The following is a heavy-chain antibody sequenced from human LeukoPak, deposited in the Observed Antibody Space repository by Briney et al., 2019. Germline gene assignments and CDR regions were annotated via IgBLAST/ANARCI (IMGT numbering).Heavy chain of an antibody. J-gene: IGHJ3*02. Sequence: PGGSLRLSCAASGFTFSSYWMSWVRQAPGKGLEWVANIKQDGSEKYYVDSVKGRFTISRDNAKNSLYLQMNSLRAEDTAVYYCARDSYSSGGAAFDIWGQGTMDTVSS. CDR1: GFTFSSYW. CDR2: IKQDGSEK. CDR3: ARDSYSSGGAAFDI. V-gene: IGHV3-7*03. D-gene: IGHD6-19*01.